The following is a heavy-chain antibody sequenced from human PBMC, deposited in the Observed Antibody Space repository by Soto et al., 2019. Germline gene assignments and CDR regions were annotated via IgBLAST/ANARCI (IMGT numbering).Heavy chain of an antibody. D-gene: IGHD2-8*02. CDR3: ARDKITGLFDY. Sequence: QVQLQQWGAGLLKPSETLSLTCAVYGGSFSGYYWTWIRQPPGTGLEWIGEINHSGSTNYNPSLKSRVTISVDTSKNQFSLKLPSVAAADTAVYYCARDKITGLFDYWGQGTRVTGSS. J-gene: IGHJ4*02. V-gene: IGHV4-34*01. CDR1: GGSFSGYY. CDR2: INHSGST.